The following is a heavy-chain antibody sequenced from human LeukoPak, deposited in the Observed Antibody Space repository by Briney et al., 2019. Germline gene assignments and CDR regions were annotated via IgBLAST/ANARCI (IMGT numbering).Heavy chain of an antibody. V-gene: IGHV4-4*02. CDR3: ARENCSGGTCYTVGGDWFDP. J-gene: IGHJ5*02. CDR2: IYHNGST. D-gene: IGHD2-15*01. CDR1: GGSISTGNW. Sequence: SETLSLTCAVSGGSISTGNWWTWVRQSPDKGLEWIGEIYHNGSTNYNPSLKSRVTISVDTSKNQFSLKLSSVTAADTAVYYCARENCSGGTCYTVGGDWFDPWGQGTLVTVSS.